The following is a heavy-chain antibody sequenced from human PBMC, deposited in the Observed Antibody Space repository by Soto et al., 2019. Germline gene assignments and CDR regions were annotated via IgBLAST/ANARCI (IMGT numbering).Heavy chain of an antibody. Sequence: EVQMVETGGGLSQPGGSLRLSCAVSGFIVSSKYMTWVRQAPGKGLEWVSVIYTGGSTHYADSARGRFTISRDSSKNTLYLQMNSLRAEDAAVYYCTTYTGYGXXXXXQGTT. CDR1: GFIVSSKY. J-gene: IGHJ6*02. D-gene: IGHD3-16*01. CDR2: IYTGGST. V-gene: IGHV3-53*02. CDR3: TTYTGYGXXX.